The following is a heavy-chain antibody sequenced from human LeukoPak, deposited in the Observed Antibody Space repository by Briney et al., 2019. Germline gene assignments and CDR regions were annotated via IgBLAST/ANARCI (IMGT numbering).Heavy chain of an antibody. CDR3: AKRGIVIRAVIIVGFHKEAYYFDY. CDR2: ISDSGGST. CDR1: GITLSSCG. V-gene: IGHV3-23*01. Sequence: TGGSLRLSCAVSGITLSSCGMSWVRQAPGKGLEWVAGISDSGGSTNYADPVKGRFTISRDNPKNTLYLQMNSLRAEDTAVYFCAKRGIVIRAVIIVGFHKEAYYFDYWGQGALVTVSS. J-gene: IGHJ4*02. D-gene: IGHD3-10*01.